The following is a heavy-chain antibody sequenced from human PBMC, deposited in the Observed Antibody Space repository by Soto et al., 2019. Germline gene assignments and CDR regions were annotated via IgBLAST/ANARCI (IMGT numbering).Heavy chain of an antibody. D-gene: IGHD3-16*01. CDR3: ARDLSPFGCFSN. Sequence: QVQLVQSGAEVKKPGASVKVSCKASGYTFTSYYMHWVRQAPGQGLEWMGIINPSGGSTSYAQKFQGRVTMNRDTSKSTVYMELSSLRSEDTAVYYCARDLSPFGCFSNWGQGTLVTVSS. J-gene: IGHJ4*02. CDR2: INPSGGST. CDR1: GYTFTSYY. V-gene: IGHV1-46*01.